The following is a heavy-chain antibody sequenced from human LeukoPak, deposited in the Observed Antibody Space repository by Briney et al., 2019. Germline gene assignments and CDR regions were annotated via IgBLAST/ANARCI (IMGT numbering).Heavy chain of an antibody. CDR2: INHSGST. CDR1: GGSFSGYY. D-gene: IGHD6-13*01. V-gene: IGHV4-34*01. J-gene: IGHJ5*02. Sequence: SETLSLTCAVYGGSFSGYYWSWLRQPPGQGLEWIGEINHSGSTNYNPSLKSRVTISVDTSKNQFSLKLSSVTAADTAVYYCARGRAYSSSWYEYWRRWFDPWGQGTLVTVSS. CDR3: ARGRAYSSSWYEYWRRWFDP.